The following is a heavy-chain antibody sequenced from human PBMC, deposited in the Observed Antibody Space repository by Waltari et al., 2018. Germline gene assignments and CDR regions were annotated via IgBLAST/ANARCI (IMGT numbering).Heavy chain of an antibody. D-gene: IGHD6-19*01. Sequence: QVQLQESGPGLVKPSETLSLTCAVSGYSISSGYYWGWLRQPPGKGLEWIGSITPSGVTYSNPSLKSRVRISVDTSKNQFSLKLSSVTAADTAVYYCARISSAPLGYFDLWGRGTLVTVSS. CDR3: ARISSAPLGYFDL. CDR1: GYSISSGYY. V-gene: IGHV4-38-2*01. J-gene: IGHJ2*01. CDR2: ITPSGVT.